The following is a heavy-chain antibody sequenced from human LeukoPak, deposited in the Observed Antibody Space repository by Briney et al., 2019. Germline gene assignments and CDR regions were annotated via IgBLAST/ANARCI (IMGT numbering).Heavy chain of an antibody. D-gene: IGHD1-26*01. CDR3: AKSSGGSYSFDY. CDR2: ISGSGGST. V-gene: IGHV3-23*01. Sequence: PGGSLRLSCAASGFTFSSYAMSWVRQAPGKALEWVSAISGSGGSTYYADSVKGRFTISRDNSKNTLYLQMNSLRAEVTAVYYCAKSSGGSYSFDYWGQGTLVTVSS. J-gene: IGHJ4*02. CDR1: GFTFSSYA.